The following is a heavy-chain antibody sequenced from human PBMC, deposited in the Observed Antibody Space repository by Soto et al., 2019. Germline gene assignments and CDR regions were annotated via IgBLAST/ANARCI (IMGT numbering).Heavy chain of an antibody. CDR2: INQDGSEK. J-gene: IGHJ6*02. CDR3: ARDGSTSWYSYDYHGMDV. D-gene: IGHD5-18*01. Sequence: EVQLVESGGGLVQPGGSLRLSCGASGFTFRTYWLSWVRQVPGKGLEWVANINQDGSEKNYVDSVKGRFTISRDNAKNSLYLQMSSLRAEDTDLYDCARDGSTSWYSYDYHGMDVWGQGTTVTVSS. CDR1: GFTFRTYW. V-gene: IGHV3-7*05.